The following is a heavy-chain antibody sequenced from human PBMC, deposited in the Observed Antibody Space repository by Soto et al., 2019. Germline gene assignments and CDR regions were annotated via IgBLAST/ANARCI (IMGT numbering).Heavy chain of an antibody. CDR3: ARLRLRYFDWLPPDY. CDR2: IYYSGST. J-gene: IGHJ4*02. D-gene: IGHD3-9*01. CDR1: GGSISSSSYY. Sequence: SETLSLTCTVSGGSISSSSYYWGWIRQPPGKGLEWIGSIYYSGSTYYNPSLKSRVTISVDTSKNQFSLKLSSVTAADTAVYYCARLRLRYFDWLPPDYWGQGTLVTVSS. V-gene: IGHV4-39*01.